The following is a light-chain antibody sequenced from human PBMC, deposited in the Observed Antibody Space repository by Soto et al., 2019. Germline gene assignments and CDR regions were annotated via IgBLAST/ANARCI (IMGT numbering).Light chain of an antibody. CDR1: QSVSSY. CDR2: DAS. CDR3: QQRSTWPPGT. J-gene: IGKJ3*01. Sequence: EIVLTQAPATLSLSPGVRATLFCRASQSVSSYLAWYQQKPGQAPRLLIYDASNRATGIPARFSGSGSGTDFTLTISSLEPEDFAVYYRQQRSTWPPGTFGPGTKVDIK. V-gene: IGKV3-11*01.